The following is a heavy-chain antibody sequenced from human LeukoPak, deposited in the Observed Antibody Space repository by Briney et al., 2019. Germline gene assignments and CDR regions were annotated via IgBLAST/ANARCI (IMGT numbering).Heavy chain of an antibody. Sequence: GESLKISCKGSGYSFTSYWIGWVRQMPGKGLEWMGIIYPGDPDTRYSPSFQGQVTISADKSISTAYLQWSSLKASDTAMYYCASNPYYYYYYMDVWGKGTTVTVSS. CDR1: GYSFTSYW. CDR2: IYPGDPDT. J-gene: IGHJ6*03. V-gene: IGHV5-51*01. CDR3: ASNPYYYYYYMDV. D-gene: IGHD1-14*01.